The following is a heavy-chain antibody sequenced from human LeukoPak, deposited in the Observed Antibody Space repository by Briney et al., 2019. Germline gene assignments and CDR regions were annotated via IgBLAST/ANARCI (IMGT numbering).Heavy chain of an antibody. CDR2: MIPIFGTA. J-gene: IGHJ5*02. Sequence: ASVKVSCKTSGGTFSSYAISWVRQAPGQGLEWMGGMIPIFGTANYAQKFQGRVTITADKSTSTAYMEVSSLRSEDTAMYYCARDTGGWFGPWGQGTLVTVSS. D-gene: IGHD1-14*01. CDR3: ARDTGGWFGP. CDR1: GGTFSSYA. V-gene: IGHV1-69*06.